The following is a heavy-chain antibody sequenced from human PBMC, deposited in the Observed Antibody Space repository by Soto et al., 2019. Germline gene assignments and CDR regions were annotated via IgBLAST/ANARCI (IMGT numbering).Heavy chain of an antibody. J-gene: IGHJ6*02. CDR3: ASDIVVVTASGGAYYYYGMDV. V-gene: IGHV1-69*13. Sequence: ASVKVSCKASGGTFSSYAISWVRQAPGQGLEWMGGITPIFGTANYAQKFQGRVTITADESTSTAYMELSSLRSEDTAVYYCASDIVVVTASGGAYYYYGMDVWGQGTTVTVSS. CDR2: ITPIFGTA. CDR1: GGTFSSYA. D-gene: IGHD2-21*02.